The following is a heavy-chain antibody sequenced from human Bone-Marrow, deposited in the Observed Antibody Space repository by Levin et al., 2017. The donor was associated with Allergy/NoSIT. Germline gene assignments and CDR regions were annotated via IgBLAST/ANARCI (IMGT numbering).Heavy chain of an antibody. J-gene: IGHJ5*02. D-gene: IGHD6-19*01. Sequence: PGESLKISCAASGFTVSSNYMSWVRQAPGKGLEWVSVIYSGGSTYYADSVKGRFTISRDNSKNTLYLQMNSLRAEDTAVYYCAGSIAVAGSGNWFDPWGQGTLVTVSS. CDR2: IYSGGST. CDR1: GFTVSSNY. CDR3: AGSIAVAGSGNWFDP. V-gene: IGHV3-53*01.